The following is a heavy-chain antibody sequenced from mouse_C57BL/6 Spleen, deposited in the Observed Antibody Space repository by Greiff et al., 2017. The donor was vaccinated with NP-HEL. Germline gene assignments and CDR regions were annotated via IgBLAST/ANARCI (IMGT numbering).Heavy chain of an antibody. D-gene: IGHD3-2*02. J-gene: IGHJ2*01. CDR2: IDPSDSAT. Sequence: VQLQQPGAELVRPGSSVKLSCKASGYTFTSYWMHWVKQRPIQGLEWIGNIDPSDSATHYNQKFKDKATLTVDNSSSTADMQLSSLTSEDSAVYYCASLDSSGYRGFDYWGQGTTLTVSS. CDR1: GYTFTSYW. V-gene: IGHV1-52*01. CDR3: ASLDSSGYRGFDY.